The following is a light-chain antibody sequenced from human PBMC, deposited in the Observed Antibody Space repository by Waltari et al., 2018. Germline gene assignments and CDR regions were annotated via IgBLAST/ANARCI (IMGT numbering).Light chain of an antibody. CDR2: EDD. Sequence: QSVLTQPPSVSAAPGQRVTISCSGGSSHIGNNYVSWYRQFPGTAPKLLIYEDDERPSGLPVRFAGSKSGTSATLDITGLQAGDEADYYCGTWDSSLSGAVFGGGTHLTVL. CDR3: GTWDSSLSGAV. CDR1: SSHIGNNY. V-gene: IGLV1-51*02. J-gene: IGLJ7*01.